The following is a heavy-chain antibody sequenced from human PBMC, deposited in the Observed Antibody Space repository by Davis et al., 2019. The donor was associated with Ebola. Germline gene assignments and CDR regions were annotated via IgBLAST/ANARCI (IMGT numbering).Heavy chain of an antibody. V-gene: IGHV1-69*13. CDR1: GGTFSSYA. J-gene: IGHJ6*03. CDR2: IIPIFGTA. Sequence: SVKVSCKASGGTFSSYAIGWVRQAPGQGLEWMGGIIPIFGTANYAQKFQGRVTITADESTSTAYMELSSLRSEDTAVYYCARGKWLRSYYYYYMDVWGKGTTVTVSS. CDR3: ARGKWLRSYYYYYMDV. D-gene: IGHD5-12*01.